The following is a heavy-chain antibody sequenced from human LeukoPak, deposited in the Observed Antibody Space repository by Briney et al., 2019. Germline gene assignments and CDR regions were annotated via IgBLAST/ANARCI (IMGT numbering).Heavy chain of an antibody. CDR3: AKGRVGANGYYYYGMDV. J-gene: IGHJ6*02. V-gene: IGHV3-9*01. CDR1: AFTFDDYA. Sequence: PGGSLRLSCAASAFTFDDYAMHWVRQAPGKGLEWVSGISWNSGSIGYADSVKGRFTISRDNTKNSLYLQMNSLRTEDTAVYYCAKGRVGANGYYYYGMDVWGQGTTVTVSS. CDR2: ISWNSGSI. D-gene: IGHD1-26*01.